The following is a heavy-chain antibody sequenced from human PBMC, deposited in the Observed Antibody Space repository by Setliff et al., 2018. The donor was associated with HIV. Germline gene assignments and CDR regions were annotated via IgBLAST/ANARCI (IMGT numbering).Heavy chain of an antibody. D-gene: IGHD4-17*01. CDR1: GGSISSYY. CDR3: AREIYGGNSRPFDY. V-gene: IGHV4-59*01. J-gene: IGHJ4*02. Sequence: SETLSLTCTVSGGSISSYYWSWIRQPPGKGLEWIGHIYYNGNTNYNPSLKSRVTISVDTSKNQLSLKLSSVTAADTAVYYCAREIYGGNSRPFDYWGQGTLVTVSS. CDR2: IYYNGNT.